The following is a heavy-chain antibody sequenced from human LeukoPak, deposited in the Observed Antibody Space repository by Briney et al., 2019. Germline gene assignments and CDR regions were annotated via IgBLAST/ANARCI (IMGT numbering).Heavy chain of an antibody. CDR1: GGSISSGSYY. D-gene: IGHD3-22*01. V-gene: IGHV4-61*02. J-gene: IGHJ5*02. Sequence: SETLSLTCTVSGGSISSGSYYWSWIRQPAGKGLEWIGRIYTSGSTNYNPSLKSRVTISVDTSKNQFSLKLSSVTAADTAVYYCAREREEYYDGPGWFDPWGQGTLVTVSS. CDR3: AREREEYYDGPGWFDP. CDR2: IYTSGST.